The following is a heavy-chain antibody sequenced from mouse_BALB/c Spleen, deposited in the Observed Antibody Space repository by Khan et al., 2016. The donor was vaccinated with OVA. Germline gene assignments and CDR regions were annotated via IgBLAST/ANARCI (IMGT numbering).Heavy chain of an antibody. Sequence: DMVKPGASVKLSCKASGYTFTSYWINWIKQRPGQGLEWIGRIATGSGSTNYNEMFKGKATLTVDTSSSTAYSQLSSLSSEDSAVYFCSRSNYYGRSLYALDYWGQGTSVTVSS. CDR3: SRSNYYGRSLYALDY. V-gene: IGHV1S41*01. J-gene: IGHJ4*01. D-gene: IGHD1-1*01. CDR1: GYTFTSYW. CDR2: IATGSGST.